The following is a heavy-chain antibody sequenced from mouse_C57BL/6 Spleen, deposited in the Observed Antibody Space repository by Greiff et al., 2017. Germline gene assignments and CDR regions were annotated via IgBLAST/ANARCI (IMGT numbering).Heavy chain of an antibody. Sequence: DVMLVESGGGLVQPGGSLKLSCAASGFTFSDYYMYWVRQTPEKRLEWVAYISNGGGSTYYPDTVKGRFTISRDNAKNTLYLQMSRLKSEDTAMYYGARHPAYGSQLWYFDVWGTGTTVTVSS. CDR2: ISNGGGST. D-gene: IGHD1-1*01. CDR3: ARHPAYGSQLWYFDV. CDR1: GFTFSDYY. J-gene: IGHJ1*03. V-gene: IGHV5-12*01.